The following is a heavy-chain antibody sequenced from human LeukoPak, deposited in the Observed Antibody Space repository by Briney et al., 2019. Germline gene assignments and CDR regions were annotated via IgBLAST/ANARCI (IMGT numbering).Heavy chain of an antibody. J-gene: IGHJ4*02. D-gene: IGHD6-19*01. Sequence: GGSLRLSCAASGFTFSSYAMHWVRQAPGKGLEWVAVISYDGSNKYYADSVKGRFTISRDNSKNTLYLQMNSLRAEDTAVYYCARDPIAVASGDGNDYWGQGTLVTVSS. CDR3: ARDPIAVASGDGNDY. V-gene: IGHV3-30*04. CDR1: GFTFSSYA. CDR2: ISYDGSNK.